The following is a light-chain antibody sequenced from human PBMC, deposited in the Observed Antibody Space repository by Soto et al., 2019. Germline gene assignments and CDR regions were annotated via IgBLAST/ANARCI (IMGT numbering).Light chain of an antibody. CDR1: QSISSRY. CDR2: GAS. CDR3: QQYGSSPPFT. Sequence: EIVLTQSPGTLSLSPGERGTLSCRASQSISSRYLAWYQQKTGQAPRLLIYGASSRATGIPDRFSGSGSGTDFTLTISRLEPEDFAVYYCQQYGSSPPFTFGPGTKVEMK. J-gene: IGKJ3*01. V-gene: IGKV3-20*01.